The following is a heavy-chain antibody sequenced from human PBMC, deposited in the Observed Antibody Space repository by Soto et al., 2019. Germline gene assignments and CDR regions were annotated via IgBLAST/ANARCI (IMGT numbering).Heavy chain of an antibody. Sequence: GGSLRLSCAASGFTFSSYAMSWVHQAPGKGLEWVSAISGSGGSTYYADSVKGRFTISRDNSKNTLYLQMNSLRAEDTAVYYCAKGLPPEVVPAAVYYYYYMDVWGKGTTVTVSS. CDR2: ISGSGGST. D-gene: IGHD2-2*01. V-gene: IGHV3-23*01. CDR3: AKGLPPEVVPAAVYYYYYMDV. CDR1: GFTFSSYA. J-gene: IGHJ6*03.